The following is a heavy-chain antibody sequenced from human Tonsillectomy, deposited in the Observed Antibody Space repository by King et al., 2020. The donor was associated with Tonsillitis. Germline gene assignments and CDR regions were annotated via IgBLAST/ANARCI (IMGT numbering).Heavy chain of an antibody. Sequence: VQLVESEGGLVQPGGSLRLSCAASGFTFSHYWMTWVRQAPGKGLEWVANIKQDGSDKYYVDSVKGRFTISRDNAKNSLYLQMNSLRAEDTAVYYCARAVAENGFDPWGQGTLVTVSS. CDR1: GFTFSHYW. V-gene: IGHV3-7*01. CDR3: ARAVAENGFDP. CDR2: IKQDGSDK. J-gene: IGHJ5*02. D-gene: IGHD6-19*01.